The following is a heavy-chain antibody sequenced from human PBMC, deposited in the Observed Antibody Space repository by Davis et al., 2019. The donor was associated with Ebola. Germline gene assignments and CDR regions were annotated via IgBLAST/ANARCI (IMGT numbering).Heavy chain of an antibody. J-gene: IGHJ4*02. Sequence: GSLRLSCTVSGGSISSYYWGWIRQPPGKGLEWIGSIYYSGSTYYNPSLKSRVTISVDTSKNQFSLKLSSVTAADTAVYYCARDRSPYYYDNSPFDYWGQGTLVTVSS. D-gene: IGHD3-22*01. V-gene: IGHV4-39*02. CDR3: ARDRSPYYYDNSPFDY. CDR2: IYYSGST. CDR1: GGSISSYY.